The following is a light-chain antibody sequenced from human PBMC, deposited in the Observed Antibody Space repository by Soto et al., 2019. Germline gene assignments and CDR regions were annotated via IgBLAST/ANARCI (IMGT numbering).Light chain of an antibody. CDR1: QGVSSY. CDR3: QQYSTYPFT. J-gene: IGKJ3*01. CDR2: AAS. V-gene: IGKV1-8*01. Sequence: ATLMTQSPSSFSASTGARVNITCRADQGVSSYLAWYQQKPGRAPKLLIYAASTLQSGVPSTFSGSGSGTDFTLTISCLQSEDFATYFCQQYSTYPFTFGPGTKVDVK.